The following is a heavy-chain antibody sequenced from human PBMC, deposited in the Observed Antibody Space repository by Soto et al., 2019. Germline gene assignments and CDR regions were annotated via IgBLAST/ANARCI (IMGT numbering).Heavy chain of an antibody. CDR3: ASSLRAAFDV. CDR1: GGSISSYY. V-gene: IGHV4-59*01. Sequence: QVQLQESGPGLVKPSETLSLTCTISGGSISSYYWSWIRQPPGKGLEWIGYIYNSGSTKYNPSLKSRVTISVDPSKNQFSLKLRSVTAADTAVYYCASSLRAAFDVWGQGTMVTVSS. J-gene: IGHJ3*01. CDR2: IYNSGST.